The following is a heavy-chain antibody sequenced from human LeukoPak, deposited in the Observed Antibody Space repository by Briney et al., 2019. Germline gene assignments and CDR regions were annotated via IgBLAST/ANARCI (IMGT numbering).Heavy chain of an antibody. CDR1: GGSISSSSYY. CDR3: ARHADHYYFDY. Sequence: SETLSHTCTVSGGSISSSSYYWGWIRQPPGKGLEWIGSIYYSGSTYYNPSLKSRVTISVDTSKNQFSLKLSSVPAADTAVYYCARHADHYYFDYWGQGTLVTVSS. J-gene: IGHJ4*02. V-gene: IGHV4-39*01. CDR2: IYYSGST.